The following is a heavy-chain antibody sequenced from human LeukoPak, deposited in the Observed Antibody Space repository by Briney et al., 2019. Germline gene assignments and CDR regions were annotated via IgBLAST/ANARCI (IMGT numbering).Heavy chain of an antibody. D-gene: IGHD6-25*01. CDR1: GFTFTTYW. Sequence: PGGSLRLSCAASGFTFTTYWMHWVRQVPWKGLVWVARIKGDGSSTRHADSMKGRFTISRDNAKNSLYLQMNSLRADDTAVYYCARFAAGGSYYYYMDVWGKGTTVTVSS. J-gene: IGHJ6*03. CDR2: IKGDGSST. CDR3: ARFAAGGSYYYYMDV. V-gene: IGHV3-74*01.